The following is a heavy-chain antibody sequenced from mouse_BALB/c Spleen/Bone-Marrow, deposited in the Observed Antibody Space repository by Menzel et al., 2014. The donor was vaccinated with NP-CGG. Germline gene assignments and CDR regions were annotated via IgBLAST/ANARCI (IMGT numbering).Heavy chain of an antibody. CDR1: GFTFTDYY. CDR3: ARDRNYDIHWYFDV. CDR2: IRNKANGYTT. Sequence: EVKLMESGGGLVQPGDSLRLSCATSGFTFTDYYMSWVRQPPGKELEWLGFIRNKANGYTTEYSASVKGRFTISRDNSQSILYLQMNILRTEDSATYYCARDRNYDIHWYFDVWGAGTTVTISS. D-gene: IGHD1-1*01. V-gene: IGHV7-3*02. J-gene: IGHJ1*01.